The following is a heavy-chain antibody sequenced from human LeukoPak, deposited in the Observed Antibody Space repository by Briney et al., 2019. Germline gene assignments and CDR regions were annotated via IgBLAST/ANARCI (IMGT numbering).Heavy chain of an antibody. Sequence: LAHDASRKSYADSVKGRFTISRDNSKNTLYLQMNSLRAEDTALYYCARVYSSGWYALDYWGQGTLVTVPS. CDR3: ARVYSSGWYALDY. CDR2: LAHDASRK. J-gene: IGHJ4*02. V-gene: IGHV3-30*03. D-gene: IGHD6-19*01.